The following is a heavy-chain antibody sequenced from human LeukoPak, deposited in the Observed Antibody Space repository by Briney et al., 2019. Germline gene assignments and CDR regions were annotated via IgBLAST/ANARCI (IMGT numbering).Heavy chain of an antibody. CDR2: ISYNGVT. J-gene: IGHJ5*02. V-gene: IGHV4-39*01. CDR1: GDSIRSNSFF. D-gene: IGHD5-24*01. Sequence: SETLSLTCSVSGDSIRSNSFFWGWIRQPPGMGLEWIASISYNGVTYYNPFLSSQATVSVDTSKNQFSLRLFSVTAADTAVYYCARRNGHTWDVGNWFDPWDPGTLVTVSS. CDR3: ARRNGHTWDVGNWFDP.